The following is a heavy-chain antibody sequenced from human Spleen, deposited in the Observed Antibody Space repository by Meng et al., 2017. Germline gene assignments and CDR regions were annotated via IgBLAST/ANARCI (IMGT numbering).Heavy chain of an antibody. CDR2: NNHSGST. V-gene: IGHV4-34*01. D-gene: IGHD4-11*01. J-gene: IGHJ4*02. Sequence: VQVKQCGPGSFKPLDALSLTCCVSGWCFIDYYWSWIRQPPGKGLEWIGENNHSGSTNYNPSLESRATISVDTSQNNLSLKLSSVTAADSAVYYCARGPTTMAHDFDYWGQGTLVTVSS. CDR1: GWCFIDYY. CDR3: ARGPTTMAHDFDY.